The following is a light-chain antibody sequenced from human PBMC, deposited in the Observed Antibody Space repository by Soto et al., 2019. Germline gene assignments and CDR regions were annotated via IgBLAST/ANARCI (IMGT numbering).Light chain of an antibody. J-gene: IGLJ1*01. V-gene: IGLV2-14*01. CDR1: SSDVGGYNY. Sequence: QSVLAQPASVSGSPGQSITISCTGTSSDVGGYNYVSWYQQHPGKAPKLMIYEVSNRPSGVSNRFSGSKSGNTASLTISGLQAEDEADYYCSLYTSSYGFGTGTKV. CDR2: EVS. CDR3: SLYTSSYG.